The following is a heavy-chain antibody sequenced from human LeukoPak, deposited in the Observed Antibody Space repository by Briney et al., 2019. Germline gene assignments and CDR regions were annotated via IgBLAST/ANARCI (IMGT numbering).Heavy chain of an antibody. CDR2: INARGDT. D-gene: IGHD2-2*01. Sequence: SETLSLTCAVYGCSFNDYYWNWIRQPPGKGLEWIGEINARGDTNYNPSLKSRVTISVDTSKKQFSLRLTSMIAADTALYYCARGQVPAARGYNWFDPWGQGTLATVSS. V-gene: IGHV4-34*01. CDR3: ARGQVPAARGYNWFDP. J-gene: IGHJ5*02. CDR1: GCSFNDYY.